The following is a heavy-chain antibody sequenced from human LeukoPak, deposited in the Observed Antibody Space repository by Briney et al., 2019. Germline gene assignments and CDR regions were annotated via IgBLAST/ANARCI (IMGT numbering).Heavy chain of an antibody. CDR3: ARAGYSYGYDYYYYMDV. Sequence: ASVKVSCKASGYTFTGYYMHWVRQAPGQGLEWMGWISAYNGDTNYAQKLQGRVTMTTDTSTSTAYVELRSLRSDDTAVYYCARAGYSYGYDYYYYMDVWGKGTTVTVSS. V-gene: IGHV1-18*04. J-gene: IGHJ6*03. D-gene: IGHD5-18*01. CDR1: GYTFTGYY. CDR2: ISAYNGDT.